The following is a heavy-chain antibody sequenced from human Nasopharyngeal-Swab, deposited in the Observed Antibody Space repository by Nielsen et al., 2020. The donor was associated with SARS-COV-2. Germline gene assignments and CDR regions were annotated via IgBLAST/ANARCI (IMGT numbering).Heavy chain of an antibody. CDR3: AGGHSSGWYVNYFDY. J-gene: IGHJ4*02. CDR1: GLTFTSSA. CDR2: IVLGTGST. D-gene: IGHD6-19*01. Sequence: SVKVSCKTSGLTFTSSAVQWVRQARGQRLEFIGWIVLGTGSTNYAQKFQERVTITRDMSSSTAYMELSSLRSEDTAVYYCAGGHSSGWYVNYFDYWGQGTLVTVSS. V-gene: IGHV1-58*01.